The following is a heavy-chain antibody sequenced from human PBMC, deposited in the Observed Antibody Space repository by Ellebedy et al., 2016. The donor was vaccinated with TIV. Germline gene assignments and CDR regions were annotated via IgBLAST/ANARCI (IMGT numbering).Heavy chain of an antibody. J-gene: IGHJ2*01. V-gene: IGHV3-30*18. Sequence: GGSLRLSCAASGFTFSSFAMLWARQAPGKGLEWVAVISYDGSSQNYVDSVKGRFTISRDNSKNTLYLQMNSLRAEDTAVYYCAKGGLAGYWYFDLWGRGTLVTVSS. CDR2: ISYDGSSQ. CDR3: AKGGLAGYWYFDL. D-gene: IGHD3/OR15-3a*01. CDR1: GFTFSSFA.